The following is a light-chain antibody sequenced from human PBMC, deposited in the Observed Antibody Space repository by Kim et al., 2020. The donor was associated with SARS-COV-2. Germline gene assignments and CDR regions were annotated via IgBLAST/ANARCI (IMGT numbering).Light chain of an antibody. J-gene: IGLJ2*01. V-gene: IGLV2-14*03. CDR3: SSYTSSSTRV. Sequence: GQSITISCTGTSSDVGGYNYVSWYQQHPGKAPTLMIYDVSNRPSGVSNRFSGSKSGNTASLTISGLQDEDEADYYCSSYTSSSTRVFGGGTKLTVL. CDR2: DVS. CDR1: SSDVGGYNY.